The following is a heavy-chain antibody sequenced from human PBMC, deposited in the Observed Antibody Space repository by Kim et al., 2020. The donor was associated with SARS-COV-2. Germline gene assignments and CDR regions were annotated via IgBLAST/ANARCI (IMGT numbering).Heavy chain of an antibody. J-gene: IGHJ4*02. CDR3: ARDSDDFWSGYCNY. D-gene: IGHD3-3*01. V-gene: IGHV3-21*01. Sequence: DSVKGRFTIPRDNAKNSLYLQMNSLRAEDTAVYYCARDSDDFWSGYCNYWGQGTLVTVSS.